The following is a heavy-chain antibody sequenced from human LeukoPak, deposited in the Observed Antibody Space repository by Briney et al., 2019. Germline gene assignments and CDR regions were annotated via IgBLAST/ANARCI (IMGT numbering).Heavy chain of an antibody. CDR2: IKEDGTEK. CDR1: EFSFSTYW. Sequence: QTGGSLRLSCAASEFSFSTYWMSWVRQAPGKGLEWVANIKEDGTEKYYLGSVKGRFTISRDNAKKSLYLQMNSLRDDDTAVYFCARSPAGDAWPPAYYMDVWGKGTTVTVSS. J-gene: IGHJ6*03. D-gene: IGHD3-10*01. CDR3: ARSPAGDAWPPAYYMDV. V-gene: IGHV3-7*01.